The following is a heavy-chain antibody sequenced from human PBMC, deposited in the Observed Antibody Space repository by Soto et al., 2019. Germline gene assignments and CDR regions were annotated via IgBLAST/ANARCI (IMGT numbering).Heavy chain of an antibody. V-gene: IGHV4-31*03. CDR1: GDSMATGGHY. CDR2: VYYSGAT. D-gene: IGHD3-16*01. CDR3: ARDKDLQPTVWGF. J-gene: IGHJ4*02. Sequence: SETLSLTCTVSGDSMATGGHYYNWIRQVPGKGLEWIGYVYYSGATHYTPSLRARATISRDTSKNQFSLRLISVTAADTALYYCARDKDLQPTVWGFWGQGSQVTSPQ.